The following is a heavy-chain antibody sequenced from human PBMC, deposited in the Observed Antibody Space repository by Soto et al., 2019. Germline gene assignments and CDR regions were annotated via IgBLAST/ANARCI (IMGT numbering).Heavy chain of an antibody. D-gene: IGHD6-13*01. CDR1: GFTFNTYA. CDR3: VRDRGDGSSWYVAFDI. Sequence: GGSLRLSCAASGFTFNTYAMHWVRQAPGKGLEWVAIISYDVNNKYYADSVRGRFTISRDNSENTLYLQMNSLRAEDTAVYYCVRDRGDGSSWYVAFDIWGQGTMVTVSS. V-gene: IGHV3-33*05. CDR2: ISYDVNNK. J-gene: IGHJ3*02.